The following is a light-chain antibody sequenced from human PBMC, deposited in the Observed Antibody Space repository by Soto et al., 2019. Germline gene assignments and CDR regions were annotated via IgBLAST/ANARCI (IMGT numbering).Light chain of an antibody. J-gene: IGLJ2*01. CDR1: SSDVGGYNY. CDR2: EVS. V-gene: IGLV2-14*01. Sequence: QSVLTQPASVSGSPGQSITISCTGTSSDVGGYNYVSWYQQHPGKAPKLMIYEVSNRPSGVSNRFSGSKSGNTASLTISGLQAEDEAEYYCSSYTCSSTLLFGGGTKVTVL. CDR3: SSYTCSSTLL.